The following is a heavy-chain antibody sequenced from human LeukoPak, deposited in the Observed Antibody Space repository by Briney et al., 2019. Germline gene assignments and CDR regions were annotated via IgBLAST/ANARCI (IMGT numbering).Heavy chain of an antibody. CDR3: ARDFSSSSTVYYYYYMDV. CDR2: IYYSGTT. V-gene: IGHV4-34*01. Sequence: SETLSLTCAVYGGSFSGYYWSWIRQPPGKGLEWIGTIYYSGTTYYNPSLKSRVTISLDTSKNQFSLKLSSVTAADTAIYYCARDFSSSSTVYYYYYMDVWGKGTTVTVSS. CDR1: GGSFSGYY. D-gene: IGHD6-6*01. J-gene: IGHJ6*03.